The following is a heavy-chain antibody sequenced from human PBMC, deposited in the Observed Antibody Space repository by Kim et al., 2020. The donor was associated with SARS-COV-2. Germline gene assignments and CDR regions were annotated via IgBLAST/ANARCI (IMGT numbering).Heavy chain of an antibody. CDR1: GGSISSGGYS. J-gene: IGHJ6*03. V-gene: IGHV4-30-2*01. Sequence: SETLSLTCGVSGGSISSGGYSWSWIRQPPGKGLEWIGYIYHSGSTYYNPSLKSRVTISVDRSKNQFSLKLSSVTAADTAVYYCATGRYYYYYYMDVWGKGTTVTVSS. CDR3: ATGRYYYYYYMDV. CDR2: IYHSGST.